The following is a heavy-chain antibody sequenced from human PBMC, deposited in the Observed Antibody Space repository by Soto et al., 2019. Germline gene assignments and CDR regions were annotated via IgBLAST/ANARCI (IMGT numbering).Heavy chain of an antibody. D-gene: IGHD3-22*01. J-gene: IGHJ4*02. CDR1: GFSFCSFS. Sequence: GGALRLSCRASGFSFCSFSITWVRQAPGKGLEWVSSIGGSGVITYYADSVKGRFTISRDNSRNTLFLHMNSLRAEDTAVYYCARDYYYDSSGSVGYWGQGTLVTVSS. CDR3: ARDYYYDSSGSVGY. V-gene: IGHV3-23*01. CDR2: IGGSGVIT.